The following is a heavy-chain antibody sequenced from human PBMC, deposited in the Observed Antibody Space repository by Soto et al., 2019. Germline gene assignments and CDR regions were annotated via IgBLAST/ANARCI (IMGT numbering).Heavy chain of an antibody. D-gene: IGHD3-10*01. CDR1: GGSISSGDYY. Sequence: SETLSLTCTVSGGSISSGDYYWSWIRQPPGKGLEWIGSIYYSGSTYYNQSLKSRVTISVDTSTNLFSLKLSSVTAADTAVYFCARHLRVGHRQKDSWGQGTLVTVSS. J-gene: IGHJ4*02. CDR2: IYYSGST. V-gene: IGHV4-39*02. CDR3: ARHLRVGHRQKDS.